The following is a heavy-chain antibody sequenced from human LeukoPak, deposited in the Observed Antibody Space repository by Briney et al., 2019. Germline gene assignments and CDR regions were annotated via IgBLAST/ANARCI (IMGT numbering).Heavy chain of an antibody. CDR3: ASRATAQGYYFDY. V-gene: IGHV1-2*02. CDR2: INPNSGGT. CDR1: GYTFTGYY. Sequence: ASVKVTCKASGYTFTGYYMHWVRQAPGQGLEWMGWINPNSGGTNYAQKFQGRVTMTRDTSTSTVYMELSSLRSEDTAVYYCASRATAQGYYFDYWGQGTLVTVSS. D-gene: IGHD5-24*01. J-gene: IGHJ4*02.